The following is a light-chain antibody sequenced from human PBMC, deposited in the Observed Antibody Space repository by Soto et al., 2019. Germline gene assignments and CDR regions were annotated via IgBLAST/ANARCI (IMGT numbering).Light chain of an antibody. CDR2: SNS. V-gene: IGLV1-40*01. Sequence: QAVVTQPPSVSGAPGQRVTISCTGSSANVGGGFDVHWYRQLPGAAPQLLIYSNSIRPSGVPARFSASKSGTSASLAITGLQAEDEADYFCQSYDNSLRGYVFGTGTKLTVL. CDR3: QSYDNSLRGYV. CDR1: SANVGGGFD. J-gene: IGLJ1*01.